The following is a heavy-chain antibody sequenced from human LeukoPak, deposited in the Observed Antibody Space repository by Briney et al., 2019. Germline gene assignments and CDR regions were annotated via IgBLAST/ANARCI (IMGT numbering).Heavy chain of an antibody. CDR2: IYYIGST. D-gene: IGHD3-22*01. V-gene: IGHV4-59*01. CDR3: ARANYYDSSGRNWFDP. CDR1: GGSISSYY. J-gene: IGHJ5*02. Sequence: SETLSLTGTVSGGSISSYYWSWIRQPPGKGLEWIGYIYYIGSTNYNPSLKSRVTISVDTSKNQFSLKLSSVTAADTAVYYCARANYYDSSGRNWFDPWGQGTLVTVSS.